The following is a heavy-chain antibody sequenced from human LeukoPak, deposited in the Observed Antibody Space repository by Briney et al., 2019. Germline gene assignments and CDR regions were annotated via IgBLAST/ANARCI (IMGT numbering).Heavy chain of an antibody. Sequence: GRSLRLSCVASGFTFSNYAMHWVRQAPGKGLEWVAVISYDGSNKYYADSVKGRFTISRDNSKNTLYLQMNSLRAEDTAVYYCARGLITMIVVDWGQGTLVTVSS. CDR1: GFTFSNYA. J-gene: IGHJ4*02. CDR3: ARGLITMIVVD. CDR2: ISYDGSNK. V-gene: IGHV3-30-3*01. D-gene: IGHD3-22*01.